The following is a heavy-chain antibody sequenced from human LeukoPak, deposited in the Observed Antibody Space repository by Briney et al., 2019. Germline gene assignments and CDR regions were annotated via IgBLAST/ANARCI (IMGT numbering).Heavy chain of an antibody. D-gene: IGHD3-3*01. Sequence: PGGSLRLSCAVSGFTFSSYRMNWVRQAPGKGLEWVSSISISSSYTYYADSVKGRFTISRDNAKNSLYLQMNSLRAEDTAVYYCARDSYEIADDAFDIWGQGTMVTVSS. J-gene: IGHJ3*02. CDR3: ARDSYEIADDAFDI. V-gene: IGHV3-21*01. CDR2: ISISSSYT. CDR1: GFTFSSYR.